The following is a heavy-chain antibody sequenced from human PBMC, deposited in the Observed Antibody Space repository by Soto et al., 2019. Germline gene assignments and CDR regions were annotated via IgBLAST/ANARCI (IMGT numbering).Heavy chain of an antibody. CDR2: IYYSGST. CDR3: ARGRYYGSGSYGMDV. CDR1: GGSISGIIYY. J-gene: IGHJ6*02. Sequence: SETLSLTCTVSGGSISGIIYYWGWIRQPPGKGLEWIGYIYYSGSTYYNPSLKSRVTISVDTSKNQFSLKLSSVTAADTAVYYCARGRYYGSGSYGMDVWGQGTTVTVSS. V-gene: IGHV4-31*03. D-gene: IGHD3-10*01.